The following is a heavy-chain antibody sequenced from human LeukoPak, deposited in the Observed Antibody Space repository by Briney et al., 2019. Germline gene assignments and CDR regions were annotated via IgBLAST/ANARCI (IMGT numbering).Heavy chain of an antibody. J-gene: IGHJ4*02. V-gene: IGHV3-66*01. Sequence: PGGSLRLSCAASGFIVSNNYMNWVRQAPGKGLEWVSVIYYGGSTYYADSVKGRFTISRDNAKNSLYLQMNSLRAEDTAVYYCARVLGNLAFDNWGQGALVTVSS. CDR1: GFIVSNNY. D-gene: IGHD3-16*01. CDR2: IYYGGST. CDR3: ARVLGNLAFDN.